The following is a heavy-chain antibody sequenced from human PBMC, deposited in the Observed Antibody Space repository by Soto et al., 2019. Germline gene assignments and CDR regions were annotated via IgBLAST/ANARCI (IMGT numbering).Heavy chain of an antibody. J-gene: IGHJ5*01. Sequence: QVQLVQSGTEVKKPGASVKVSCKASGFTFSTYYMHWVQRAPGQGLEWMGIINLSGGSTTYAQKFQGTVTMTRNTSATTDYMELSSLRSEDTAVYYCARGPGVMRHIGFTYNWFDSWGQGTLVTVSS. CDR1: GFTFSTYY. V-gene: IGHV1-46*03. CDR3: ARGPGVMRHIGFTYNWFDS. CDR2: INLSGGST. D-gene: IGHD2-21*01.